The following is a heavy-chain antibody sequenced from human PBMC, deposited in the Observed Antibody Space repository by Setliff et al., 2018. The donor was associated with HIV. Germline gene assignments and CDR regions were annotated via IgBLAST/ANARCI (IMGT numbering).Heavy chain of an antibody. Sequence: PGGSLRLSCAASGFTFTDYYMNWIGQAPGKGLEWVSSISYDSRFIYHADSMKGRFTISRDNAKKLLYLQMNSLRAEDTAVYYCAAGNSEPSYYYYMDVGGKGTTVTVSS. J-gene: IGHJ6*03. CDR2: ISYDSRFI. CDR3: AAGNSEPSYYYYMDV. CDR1: GFTFTDYY. V-gene: IGHV3-21*01. D-gene: IGHD6-13*01.